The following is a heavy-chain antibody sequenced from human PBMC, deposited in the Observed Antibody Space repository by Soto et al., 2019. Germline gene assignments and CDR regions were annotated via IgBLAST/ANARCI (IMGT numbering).Heavy chain of an antibody. Sequence: GSLRLSCAASGFTFSSYGMHWVRQAPGKGLEWVAVISYDGSNKYYADSVKGRFTISRDNSKNTLYLQMNSLRAEDTAVYHCAKTYCSGGSCYGGLGFFDYWGQGTLVTVSS. D-gene: IGHD2-15*01. CDR1: GFTFSSYG. CDR3: AKTYCSGGSCYGGLGFFDY. V-gene: IGHV3-30*18. CDR2: ISYDGSNK. J-gene: IGHJ4*02.